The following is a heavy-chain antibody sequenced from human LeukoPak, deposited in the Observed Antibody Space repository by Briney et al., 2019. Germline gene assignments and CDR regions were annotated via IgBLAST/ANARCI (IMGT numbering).Heavy chain of an antibody. Sequence: ASVKVSCKASGNTFTSYYMHWVRQAPGQGLEWMGIINPSGGSTSYAQKFQGRVTMTRDTSTSTVYMELSSLRSEDTAVYYCARDRLNRLYCGSDCYSAAFDYWGQGTLVTVSS. CDR2: INPSGGST. CDR3: ARDRLNRLYCGSDCYSAAFDY. V-gene: IGHV1-46*01. D-gene: IGHD2-21*02. CDR1: GNTFTSYY. J-gene: IGHJ4*02.